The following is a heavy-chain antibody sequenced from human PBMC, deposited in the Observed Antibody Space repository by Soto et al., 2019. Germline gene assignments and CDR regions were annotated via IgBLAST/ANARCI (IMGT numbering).Heavy chain of an antibody. CDR1: GGTFSSYA. CDR3: ARDRIAVAGFYYYSGMDI. Sequence: QVQLVQSGAEVKKPGSSVKVSCKASGGTFSSYAISWVRQAPGQGLEWMGGIVPIFGTTNYAQRFQGRVTTTADGSTSTAYMELSSLPSDDTAVYYCARDRIAVAGFYYYSGMDIWGQGTTVTVSS. CDR2: IVPIFGTT. D-gene: IGHD6-13*01. J-gene: IGHJ6*02. V-gene: IGHV1-69*01.